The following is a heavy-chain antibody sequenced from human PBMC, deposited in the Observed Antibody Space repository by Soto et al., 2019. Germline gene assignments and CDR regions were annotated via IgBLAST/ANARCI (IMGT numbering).Heavy chain of an antibody. Sequence: GASVKVSCKTSGGSFSNYAFSWVRQAPGQGLEWMGAIIPMFGTPNYAQMFQGRVTITADESTNTAYMEVSSLRSDDSAVYFCARGATVTRDYFYGMDVWGQGTTVTVPS. D-gene: IGHD4-4*01. J-gene: IGHJ6*02. CDR1: GGSFSNYA. CDR2: IIPMFGTP. V-gene: IGHV1-69*13. CDR3: ARGATVTRDYFYGMDV.